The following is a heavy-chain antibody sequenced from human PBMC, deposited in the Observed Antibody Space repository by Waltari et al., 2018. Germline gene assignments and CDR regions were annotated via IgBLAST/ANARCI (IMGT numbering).Heavy chain of an antibody. Sequence: QVQLQESGPGLVKPSETLSLPCPVSGGSLSSYYWSWNRQPAGKGLEWIGRIYTSGSTNNNPSLKSRVTMAVDTSKNQFSLKRSSVTAADTAVYYCARAYCGGDCYGDAFDIWGQGTMVTVSS. CDR1: GGSLSSYY. V-gene: IGHV4-4*07. J-gene: IGHJ3*02. D-gene: IGHD2-21*02. CDR2: IYTSGST. CDR3: ARAYCGGDCYGDAFDI.